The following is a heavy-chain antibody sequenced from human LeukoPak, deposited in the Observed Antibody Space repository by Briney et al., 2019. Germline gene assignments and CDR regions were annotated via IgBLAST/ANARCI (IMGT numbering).Heavy chain of an antibody. J-gene: IGHJ4*02. D-gene: IGHD6-13*01. CDR2: ISYDGSNK. V-gene: IGHV3-30*04. Sequence: GRSLRLSCAASGFTFSSYAMHWVRQAPGKGLEWVAVISYDGSNKYYADSVKGRFTISRDNSKNTLYLQMNSLRAEDTAVYYCAGGPAAHIIPFDYWGQGTLVTVSS. CDR3: AGGPAAHIIPFDY. CDR1: GFTFSSYA.